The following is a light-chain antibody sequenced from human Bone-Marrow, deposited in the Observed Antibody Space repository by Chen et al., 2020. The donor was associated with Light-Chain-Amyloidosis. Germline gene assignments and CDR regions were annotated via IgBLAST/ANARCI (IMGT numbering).Light chain of an antibody. CDR2: GNN. Sequence: SLLTPPPPLSSVPGQRVTIPSTGSDSNIGTWYDFQWYQQLPGKAPKLLNYGNNNRPSGVPDRFSGSRSGTSASLAITGLQAEDEADYYCQSYDSSMIGSLFGGGTKLTVL. V-gene: IGLV1-40*01. CDR1: DSNIGTWYD. CDR3: QSYDSSMIGSL. J-gene: IGLJ2*01.